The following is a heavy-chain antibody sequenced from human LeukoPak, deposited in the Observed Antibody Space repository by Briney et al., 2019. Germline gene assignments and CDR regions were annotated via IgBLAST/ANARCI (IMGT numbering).Heavy chain of an antibody. CDR1: GFTFSSYA. V-gene: IGHV3-30*04. Sequence: GRSLRLSCAASGFTFSSYAMHWVRQAPGKGLEWVAVISYDGSNKYYADSVKGRFTISRDNSKNTLYLQMNSLRAEDTAVYYRARTYGDYVFDYWGQGTLVTVSS. D-gene: IGHD4-17*01. CDR2: ISYDGSNK. J-gene: IGHJ4*02. CDR3: ARTYGDYVFDY.